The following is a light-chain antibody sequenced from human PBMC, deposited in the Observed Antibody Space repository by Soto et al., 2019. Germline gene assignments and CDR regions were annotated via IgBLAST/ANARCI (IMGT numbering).Light chain of an antibody. CDR2: GSS. CDR3: QQSYDTPYT. CDR1: QSITNY. Sequence: DIQMTQSPSSLSASVGDRVTITCRASQSITNYLNWYQHKPGQAPNVLIYGSSSLQSGVPSRFSGSGSGTDFTLTISSLQPEDFATYYCQQSYDTPYTFGQGTKLEIK. J-gene: IGKJ2*01. V-gene: IGKV1-39*01.